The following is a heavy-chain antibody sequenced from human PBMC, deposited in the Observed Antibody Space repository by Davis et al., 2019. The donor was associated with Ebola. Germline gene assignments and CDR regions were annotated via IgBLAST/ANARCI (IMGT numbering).Heavy chain of an antibody. V-gene: IGHV1-18*01. CDR1: GYTFTSYG. CDR2: ISAYNGNT. D-gene: IGHD2-8*01. CDR3: ARVWDCTNGVCYYYYGMDV. Sequence: ASVKVSCKTSGYTFTSYGITWVRQAPGQGLEWMGWISAYNGNTNYAQNVQDRVTMTTDTSPRIAYMELRSLRSDDTAVYYCARVWDCTNGVCYYYYGMDVWGQGTTVTVSS. J-gene: IGHJ6*02.